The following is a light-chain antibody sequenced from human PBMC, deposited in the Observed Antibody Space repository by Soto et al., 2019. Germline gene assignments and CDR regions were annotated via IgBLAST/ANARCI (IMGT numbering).Light chain of an antibody. CDR1: SSDVGAYDY. V-gene: IGLV2-14*03. Sequence: QSSLTQPASVCGAPGQANTISCTGTSSDVGAYDYVSWYQQHPDKAPKLMIYEVSNRPSGVSDRFSGSKSVNTATLTISGLQAEDEADYYCSSYTSSGTRVFGTGTKVTVL. CDR3: SSYTSSGTRV. J-gene: IGLJ1*01. CDR2: EVS.